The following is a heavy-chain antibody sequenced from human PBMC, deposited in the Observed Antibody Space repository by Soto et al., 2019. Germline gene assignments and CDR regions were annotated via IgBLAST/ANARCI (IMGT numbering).Heavy chain of an antibody. CDR3: ARVERGTATTVVDAFDI. Sequence: QVQLQQWGAGLLKPSETLSLTCAVSGGFVSSGSYYWSWIRQPPGKGLEWIGEMSHSGGTHFNPSLKSQVTISVDTSKNQFSLKMSSVTAADTALYYWARVERGTATTVVDAFDIWGPGTMVTVSS. D-gene: IGHD1-1*01. V-gene: IGHV4-34*01. CDR2: MSHSGGT. CDR1: GGFVSSGSYY. J-gene: IGHJ3*02.